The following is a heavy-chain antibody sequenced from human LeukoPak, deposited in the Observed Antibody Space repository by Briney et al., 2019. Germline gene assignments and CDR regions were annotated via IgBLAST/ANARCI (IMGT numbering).Heavy chain of an antibody. V-gene: IGHV4-59*01. Sequence: KPSETLSLTCTVSGGSINSYYWSWIRQPPGKGLEWIGYISYSGTTNYSPSLNSRVTISLDTSKNQSSLKLTSVTAADTAVYYCARTTTTFDDWGQGTLVTVSS. D-gene: IGHD4-17*01. CDR1: GGSINSYY. CDR2: ISYSGTT. CDR3: ARTTTTFDD. J-gene: IGHJ4*02.